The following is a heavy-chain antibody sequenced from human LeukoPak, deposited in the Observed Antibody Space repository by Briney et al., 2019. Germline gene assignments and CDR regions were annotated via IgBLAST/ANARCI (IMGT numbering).Heavy chain of an antibody. D-gene: IGHD3-22*01. V-gene: IGHV5-51*01. CDR1: GYSFTSYW. CDR3: ARGPTDSSAVDAFDI. J-gene: IGHJ3*02. Sequence: GESLKISCKRPGYSFTSYWIGWVRQMPGKGLEWMGIIYPGDSDTRYSPSFQGQVAISADKSINTAYLQWSSLKASDTAMYYCARGPTDSSAVDAFDIWGQGTMVTVSS. CDR2: IYPGDSDT.